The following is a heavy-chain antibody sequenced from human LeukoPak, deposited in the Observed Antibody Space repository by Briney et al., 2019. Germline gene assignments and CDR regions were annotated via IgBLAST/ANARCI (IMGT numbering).Heavy chain of an antibody. CDR1: GFTFSSYE. D-gene: IGHD1-14*01. Sequence: GGSLRLSCAASGFTFSSYEMNWVRQAPGKGLEWVSYISSSGSTIYYADSVKGRFTISRDNAKNSLYLQMNSLRAEDTAVYYCARYRFLTDYYYYGMDVWGQGTTVTVSS. CDR3: ARYRFLTDYYYYGMDV. J-gene: IGHJ6*02. V-gene: IGHV3-48*03. CDR2: ISSSGSTI.